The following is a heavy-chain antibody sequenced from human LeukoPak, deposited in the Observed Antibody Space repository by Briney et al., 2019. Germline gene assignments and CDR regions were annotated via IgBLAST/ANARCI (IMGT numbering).Heavy chain of an antibody. CDR2: ISAGGDST. V-gene: IGHV3-23*01. Sequence: PWGSLRLSCAASGFTFSSYALTWARQDPGDGLECVSSISAGGDSTSYSDSVKGRFTMFRDNSKNTLYLQMNSLRAEDTAIYYCAKRGNYCSGGSCYSDYYYYYMDVWGKGTTVTVSS. CDR3: AKRGNYCSGGSCYSDYYYYYMDV. D-gene: IGHD2-15*01. J-gene: IGHJ6*03. CDR1: GFTFSSYA.